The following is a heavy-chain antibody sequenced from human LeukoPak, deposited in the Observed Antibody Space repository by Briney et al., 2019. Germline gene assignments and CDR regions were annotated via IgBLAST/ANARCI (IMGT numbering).Heavy chain of an antibody. CDR3: ARHLSILASGTNAFDI. V-gene: IGHV5-51*01. D-gene: IGHD6-13*01. Sequence: GESLKISCKASGYTFSSYWIGWVRQMPGKGLEWMGIIFPGDSETRYSPSFQGQVTFSADNSITTAYLQRNSLKASDTAMYYCARHLSILASGTNAFDIWGQGTLVAVSS. J-gene: IGHJ3*02. CDR2: IFPGDSET. CDR1: GYTFSSYW.